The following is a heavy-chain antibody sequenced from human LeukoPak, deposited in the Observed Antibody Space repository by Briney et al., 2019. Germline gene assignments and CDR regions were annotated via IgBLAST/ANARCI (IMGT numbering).Heavy chain of an antibody. CDR3: ARDRGSTAMVYVNYFDY. CDR1: GGTFSSYA. Sequence: SVKVSCKASGGTFSSYAISWVRQAPGQGLEWMGGIIPIFGTANYAQKFQGRVMITADESTSTAYMELSSLRSEDTAVYYCARDRGSTAMVYVNYFDYWGQGTLVTVSS. CDR2: IIPIFGTA. D-gene: IGHD5-18*01. J-gene: IGHJ4*02. V-gene: IGHV1-69*13.